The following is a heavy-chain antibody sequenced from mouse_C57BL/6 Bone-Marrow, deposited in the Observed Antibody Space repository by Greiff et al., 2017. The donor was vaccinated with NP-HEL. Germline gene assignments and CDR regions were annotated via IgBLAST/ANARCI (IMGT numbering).Heavy chain of an antibody. Sequence: QVQLQQPGAELVKPGASVKLSCKASGYTFTSYWMHWVKQRPGQGLEWIGMIHPNSGSTNYNEKFKSKATLTVDKSSSTAYMQLSSLTSEDSAVYYCASLRVWYGAYWGQGTLVTVSA. CDR2: IHPNSGST. CDR1: GYTFTSYW. CDR3: ASLRVWYGAY. J-gene: IGHJ3*01. V-gene: IGHV1-64*01. D-gene: IGHD2-10*02.